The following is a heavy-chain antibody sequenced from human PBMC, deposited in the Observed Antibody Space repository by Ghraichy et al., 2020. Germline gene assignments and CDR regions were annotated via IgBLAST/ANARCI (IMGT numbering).Heavy chain of an antibody. J-gene: IGHJ4*02. D-gene: IGHD3-22*01. CDR3: ARAGEYYYDSSGYYTY. CDR1: GFTFSSHW. V-gene: IGHV3-7*01. CDR2: IKQDESEQ. Sequence: GGSLRLSCAGSGFTFSSHWMSWVRQAPGKGPEWVANIKQDESEQYYVDSVKGRFTISRDNAKNSLYLQMNSLRVEDTAVYYCARAGEYYYDSSGYYTYWGQGTLVTVSS.